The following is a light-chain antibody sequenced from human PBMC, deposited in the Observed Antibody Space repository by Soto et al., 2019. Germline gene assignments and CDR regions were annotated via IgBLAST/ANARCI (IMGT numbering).Light chain of an antibody. CDR2: DAS. V-gene: IGKV1-5*01. J-gene: IGKJ1*01. CDR1: QNINKW. CDR3: QQYASDPT. Sequence: DIQMTQSPSTLSASVGDRVTITCRASQNINKWLAWYQQKPGKAPKVLIYDASNLETGVSSRFSGSGSGTDFTLPISSLQPDDFATYYCQQYASDPTFGQGTKVEIK.